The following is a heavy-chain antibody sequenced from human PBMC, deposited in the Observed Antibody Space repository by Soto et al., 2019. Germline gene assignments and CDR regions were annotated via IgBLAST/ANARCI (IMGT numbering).Heavy chain of an antibody. CDR2: ISAYNGNT. CDR3: ARGSGKDIVVVPAAIRVVALDV. CDR1: GYTFTSYG. V-gene: IGHV1-18*04. Sequence: GASVKVSCKASGYTFTSYGISWVRQAPGQGLEWMGWISAYNGNTNYAQKLQGRVTMTTDTSTSTAYMELRSLRSDDTAVYYCARGSGKDIVVVPAAIRVVALDVWGQGTTVTVSS. D-gene: IGHD2-2*02. J-gene: IGHJ6*02.